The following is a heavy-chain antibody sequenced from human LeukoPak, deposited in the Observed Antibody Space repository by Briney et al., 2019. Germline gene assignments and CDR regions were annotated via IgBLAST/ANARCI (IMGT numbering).Heavy chain of an antibody. CDR2: IYYSGST. D-gene: IGHD2-2*01. J-gene: IGHJ5*02. CDR3: ATGNSWTGWFDP. V-gene: IGHV4-39*01. CDR1: GGSISSSSYY. Sequence: SETLSLTCTVSGGSISSSSYYWGWIRQPPGKGLEWIGSIYYSGSTYYNPSLKSRVTISVDTSKNQFSLKLSSVTAADTAVYYCATGNSWTGWFDPWGQGTLVTVSS.